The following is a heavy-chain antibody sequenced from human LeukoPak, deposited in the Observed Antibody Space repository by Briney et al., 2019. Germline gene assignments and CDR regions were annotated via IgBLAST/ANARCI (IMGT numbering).Heavy chain of an antibody. D-gene: IGHD6-19*01. V-gene: IGHV3-9*01. CDR3: AKDIMPVAEALDAFDI. Sequence: GGSLRLSCAASGFTFDDYAMHWVRQAPGKGLEWVSGISWNSGSIGYADSVKGRFTISRDNAKNSLYLQMNSLRAEDTALYYCAKDIMPVAEALDAFDIWGQGTMVTVSS. CDR1: GFTFDDYA. CDR2: ISWNSGSI. J-gene: IGHJ3*02.